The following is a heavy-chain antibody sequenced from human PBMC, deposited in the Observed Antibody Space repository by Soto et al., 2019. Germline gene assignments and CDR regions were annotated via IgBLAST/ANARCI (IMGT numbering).Heavy chain of an antibody. J-gene: IGHJ6*02. V-gene: IGHV1-46*01. CDR1: GYMFTSYY. D-gene: IGHD5-18*01. CDR2: INPSGGKT. CDR3: ARDLTDRRLVTYYSCFGMDV. Sequence: QVRLVQSGTEVKKPGASVKVSCQASGYMFTSYYIHWVRQAPGQGLEWVGIINPSGGKTSSAQNFQGRVTLSSDTSTNTVYMELSGLQSEDTAVYYCARDLTDRRLVTYYSCFGMDVWGQGTTVTVS.